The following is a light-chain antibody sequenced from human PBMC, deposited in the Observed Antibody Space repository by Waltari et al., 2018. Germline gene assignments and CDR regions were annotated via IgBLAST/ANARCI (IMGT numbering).Light chain of an antibody. CDR1: RIGSKS. CDR3: QVWDGNNDVGV. Sequence: SYVLTQPPSVSVAPGETASVTFGGDRIGSKSVHWYQQKPGQAPVLVIYYDSDRPSGIPERFSGSNSGDTATLTLSRVEVGDEADYYCQVWDGNNDVGVFGGGTKLTVL. V-gene: IGLV3-21*04. CDR2: YDS. J-gene: IGLJ3*02.